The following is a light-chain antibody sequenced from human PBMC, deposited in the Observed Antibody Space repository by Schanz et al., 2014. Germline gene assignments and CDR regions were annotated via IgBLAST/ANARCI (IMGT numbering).Light chain of an antibody. J-gene: IGKJ1*01. V-gene: IGKV3-20*01. CDR1: QSVTNNF. CDR3: QQYGTSPRT. CDR2: GVS. Sequence: ENVLTQSPGTLSLSPGERATLSCRASQSVTNNFLAWYQQKPGQAPTLLIYGVSSRATGIPDRFSGSGSGTDFTLTISRLETEDFAVYYCQQYGTSPRTFGPGTKVEIK.